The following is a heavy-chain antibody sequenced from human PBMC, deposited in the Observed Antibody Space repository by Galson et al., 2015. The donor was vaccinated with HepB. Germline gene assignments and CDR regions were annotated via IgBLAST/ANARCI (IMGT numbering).Heavy chain of an antibody. V-gene: IGHV3-15*01. J-gene: IGHJ3*02. CDR2: IKSKTDGGTT. Sequence: SLRLSCAASGFTFSNAWMSWVRQAPGKGLEWVGRIKSKTDGGTTDYAAPVKGRFTISRDDSKNTLYLQMNSLRAEDTAVYYCASPLWFRGNDAFDIWGQGTMVTVSS. D-gene: IGHD3-10*01. CDR3: ASPLWFRGNDAFDI. CDR1: GFTFSNAW.